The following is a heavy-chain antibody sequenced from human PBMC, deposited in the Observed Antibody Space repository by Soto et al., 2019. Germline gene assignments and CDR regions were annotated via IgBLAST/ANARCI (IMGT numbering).Heavy chain of an antibody. D-gene: IGHD5-18*01. CDR1: GFSISSGGYY. CDR3: ASDSYGSLGLDY. CDR2: IYYSGST. J-gene: IGHJ4*02. V-gene: IGHV4-31*03. Sequence: PSETLSLTCTVSGFSISSGGYYWSWIRQHPGKGLEWIGYIYYSGSTYYNPSLKSRVTISVDTSKNQFSLKLSSVTAADTAVYYCASDSYGSLGLDYWGQGTLVTVSS.